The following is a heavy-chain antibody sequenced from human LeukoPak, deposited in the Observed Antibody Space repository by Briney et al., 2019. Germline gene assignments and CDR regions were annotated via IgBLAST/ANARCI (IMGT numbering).Heavy chain of an antibody. V-gene: IGHV1-69*05. CDR1: GCTFSSYA. CDR3: AIECAAAAGQSSVCMDV. CDR2: IIPIFGKA. D-gene: IGHD6-13*01. J-gene: IGHJ4*01. Sequence: ASVKVSCKASGCTFSSYAIRWLRQARGQGLEWMGGIIPIFGKANYAQKFQGRVRNTTDLSTSTAYMDLSSLKSEDTAVYYRAIECAAAAGQSSVCMDVGGRGTSAT.